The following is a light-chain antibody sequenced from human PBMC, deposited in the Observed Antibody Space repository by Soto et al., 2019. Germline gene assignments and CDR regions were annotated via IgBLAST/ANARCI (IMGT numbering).Light chain of an antibody. CDR3: QQYNSYRT. CDR2: DAS. CDR1: QSISRS. V-gene: IGKV1-5*01. J-gene: IGKJ1*01. Sequence: GDRVTITFRASQSISRSLAWYQQKPGKAPKLLIYDASSLESGVPSRFSGNGSGTEFTLTISSLQPDDFATYYCQQYNSYRTFGQGTKVDIK.